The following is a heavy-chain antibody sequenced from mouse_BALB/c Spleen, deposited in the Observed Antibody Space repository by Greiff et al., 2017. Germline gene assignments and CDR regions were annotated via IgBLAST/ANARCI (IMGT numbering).Heavy chain of an antibody. V-gene: IGHV1-4*02. J-gene: IGHJ1*01. CDR1: GYTFTSYT. D-gene: IGHD2-2*01. Sequence: QVQLQQSAAELARPGASVKMSCKASGYTFTSYTMHWVKQRPGQGLEWIGYINPSSGYTEYNQKFKDKTTLTADKSSSTAYIQLSSLTSEDAAVYYCARWLRRYFDVWGAGTTVTVSS. CDR3: ARWLRRYFDV. CDR2: INPSSGYT.